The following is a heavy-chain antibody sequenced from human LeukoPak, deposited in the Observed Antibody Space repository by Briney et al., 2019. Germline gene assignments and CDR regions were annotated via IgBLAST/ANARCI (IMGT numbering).Heavy chain of an antibody. CDR2: INPSGGST. D-gene: IGHD2-2*01. J-gene: IGHJ5*02. CDR1: GYTFTSYY. V-gene: IGHV1-46*01. Sequence: ASVKVSCTASGYTFTSYYMHWVRQAPGQGLEWMGIINPSGGSTSYAQKFQGRVTMTRDTSTSTVYMELSSLRSEDTAVYYCTTDHCSSTSCRYGWFWFDPWGQGTLVTVSS. CDR3: TTDHCSSTSCRYGWFWFDP.